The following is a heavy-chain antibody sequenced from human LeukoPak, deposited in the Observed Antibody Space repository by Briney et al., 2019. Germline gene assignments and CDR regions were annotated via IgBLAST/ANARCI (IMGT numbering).Heavy chain of an antibody. Sequence: RASVKVSCKASGYTFTGYYMHWVRQAPGQGLEWMGWINPNSGGTNYAQKFQGRVTMTRDTSISTACMELSRLRSDDTAVYYCASWGGYDILTAGGDYYYYYYMDVWGKGTTVTVSS. CDR1: GYTFTGYY. V-gene: IGHV1-2*02. CDR3: ASWGGYDILTAGGDYYYYYYMDV. D-gene: IGHD3-9*01. CDR2: INPNSGGT. J-gene: IGHJ6*03.